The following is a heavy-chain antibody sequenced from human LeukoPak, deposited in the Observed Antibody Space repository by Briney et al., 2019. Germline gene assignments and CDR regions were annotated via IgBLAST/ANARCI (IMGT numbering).Heavy chain of an antibody. CDR3: ARDSGERGSGSYLIAY. V-gene: IGHV1-2*02. CDR2: ITPNSDGT. J-gene: IGHJ4*02. CDR1: GYTFTDYY. Sequence: ASVKVSCKASGYTFTDYYVHWVRQAPGQGLEWMGCITPNSDGTEYTQKFQGRVTMTRDTSISTAYMELSRLRSDDTAVYYCARDSGERGSGSYLIAYWGQGTLVTVSS. D-gene: IGHD3-10*01.